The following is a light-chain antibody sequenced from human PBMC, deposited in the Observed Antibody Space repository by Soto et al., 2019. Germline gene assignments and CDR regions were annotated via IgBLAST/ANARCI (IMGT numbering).Light chain of an antibody. Sequence: QSALTQPASLSGSPGQSITISCTGTSSDIGAYDYVSWFQQHPGKAPKLMISEVNNRPSGVSNRFSGSKSGNTASLTISGLQAEDEAHYYCSSYTTVPSPQWVFAGGTKLTVL. CDR2: EVN. J-gene: IGLJ3*02. V-gene: IGLV2-14*01. CDR3: SSYTTVPSPQWV. CDR1: SSDIGAYDY.